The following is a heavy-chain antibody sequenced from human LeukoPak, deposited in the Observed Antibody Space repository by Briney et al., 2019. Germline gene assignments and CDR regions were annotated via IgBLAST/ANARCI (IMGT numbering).Heavy chain of an antibody. Sequence: QSGGSLRLSCAASGFTFSSYAMHWIRHAPGKGLEWVAVISYDGSNKYYADSVKGRFTISRDNSKNTLYLQMNSLRAEDTAVYYCARDLLLWFGELFDYFDYWGQGTLVTVSS. CDR2: ISYDGSNK. J-gene: IGHJ4*02. CDR3: ARDLLLWFGELFDYFDY. D-gene: IGHD3-10*01. V-gene: IGHV3-30*04. CDR1: GFTFSSYA.